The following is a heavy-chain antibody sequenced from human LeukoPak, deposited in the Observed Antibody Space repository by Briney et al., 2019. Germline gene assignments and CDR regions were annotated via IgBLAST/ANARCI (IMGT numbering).Heavy chain of an antibody. CDR1: GFTFSSYS. CDR3: ASSGSYRFDY. V-gene: IGHV3-48*02. J-gene: IGHJ4*02. Sequence: GGSLRLSCAASGFTFSSYSMNWVRQAPGKGLEWVSHITASGTAMFYADSVKGRFTISRNNAKNSLYLQMNSLRDEDTAVYYCASSGSYRFDYWGQGTLVTVSS. CDR2: ITASGTAM. D-gene: IGHD1-26*01.